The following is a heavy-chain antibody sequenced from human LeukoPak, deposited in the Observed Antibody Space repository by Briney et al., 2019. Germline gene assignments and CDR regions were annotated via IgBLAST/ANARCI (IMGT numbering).Heavy chain of an antibody. D-gene: IGHD3-10*01. Sequence: PGGSLRLSCAASGFTFSSHEMNWVRQAPGKGLEWVSYISSSGSTIYYADSVKGRFTISRDNAKNSLYLQMNSLRAEDTAVYYCAKVGVLAGSKHFDFWGQGTLVTVSS. V-gene: IGHV3-48*03. CDR3: AKVGVLAGSKHFDF. CDR1: GFTFSSHE. J-gene: IGHJ4*02. CDR2: ISSSGSTI.